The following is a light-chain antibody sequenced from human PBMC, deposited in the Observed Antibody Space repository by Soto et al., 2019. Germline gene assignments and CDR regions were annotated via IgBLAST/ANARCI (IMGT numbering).Light chain of an antibody. V-gene: IGKV1-9*01. CDR1: QGISSY. J-gene: IGKJ5*01. CDR3: QQFNSYPIT. CDR2: TAS. Sequence: IQLTQSPSFLSASVGDRVTVACRASQGISSYLAWYQQKPGKAPKLLIYTASSLQSGVPSRFSGSGSGTEFTLTISSLQTEDFATYYCQQFNSYPITFGQGTRLEIK.